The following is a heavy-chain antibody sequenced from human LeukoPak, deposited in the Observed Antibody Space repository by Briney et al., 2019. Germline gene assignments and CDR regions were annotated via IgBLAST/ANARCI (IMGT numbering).Heavy chain of an antibody. Sequence: SSETLSLTCAVSGGSFSGYYWSWIRQPPGKGLEWIGYIYHSGSTNYNPSLKSRVTISVDTSKNQFSLKLSSVTAADTAVYYCAAAFQYYYDSSGPTRFDYWGQGTLVTVSS. D-gene: IGHD3-22*01. CDR1: GGSFSGYY. J-gene: IGHJ4*02. CDR3: AAAFQYYYDSSGPTRFDY. V-gene: IGHV4-34*01. CDR2: IYHSGST.